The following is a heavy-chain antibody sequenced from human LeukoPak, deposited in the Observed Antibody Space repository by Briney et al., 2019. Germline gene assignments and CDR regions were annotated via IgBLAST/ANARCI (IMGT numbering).Heavy chain of an antibody. D-gene: IGHD1-7*01. V-gene: IGHV4-39*07. CDR1: GGSISSSSYY. CDR3: AREAGEGGTFDY. J-gene: IGHJ4*02. Sequence: SETLSLTCTVSGGSISSSSYYWGWIRQPPGKGLEWIGSIYYSGSTYYNPSLKSRVTISVDTSKNQFSLKLSSVTAADTAVDYCAREAGEGGTFDYWGQGTLVTVSS. CDR2: IYYSGST.